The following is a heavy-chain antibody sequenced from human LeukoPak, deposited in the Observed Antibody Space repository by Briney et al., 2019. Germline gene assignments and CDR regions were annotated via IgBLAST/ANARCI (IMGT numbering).Heavy chain of an antibody. Sequence: GGSLRLSCAASGFTFSDCEMNWVRQAPGKGLEWVAHITSSGATIYYAVSVRGRFTISRDNAKNSLYLQMDSLRAEDTALYYCAILDAGIDFDFWGQGVPVTVSS. CDR1: GFTFSDCE. V-gene: IGHV3-48*03. J-gene: IGHJ4*02. D-gene: IGHD3-3*01. CDR3: AILDAGIDFDF. CDR2: ITSSGATI.